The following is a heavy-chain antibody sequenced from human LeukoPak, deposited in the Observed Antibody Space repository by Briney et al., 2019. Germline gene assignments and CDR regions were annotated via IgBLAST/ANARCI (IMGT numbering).Heavy chain of an antibody. Sequence: APVKLSCTASGYTFTVYYIHWVRQAPGQGLEWMGWINPNSGGTNSAQKFQGRVTMTRDTSISTAYMELSRLRSDDTAVYYCARDGTSTDDYWGQEPVDTVSS. D-gene: IGHD1-26*01. CDR3: ARDGTSTDDY. V-gene: IGHV1-2*02. CDR1: GYTFTVYY. J-gene: IGHJ4*02. CDR2: INPNSGGT.